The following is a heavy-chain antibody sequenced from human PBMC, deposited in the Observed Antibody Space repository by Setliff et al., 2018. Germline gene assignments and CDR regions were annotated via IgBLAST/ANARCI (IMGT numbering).Heavy chain of an antibody. Sequence: SETLSLTCAVSGYSISSGYYWGWIRQSPGKGLEWIGSIYHSGSTYYNPSLKSRDTISVDTSKNQFSLKLSSVTAADTAVYYCVRVSQYSSGWYYYYYGMDVWGQGTTVTVSS. D-gene: IGHD6-19*01. CDR2: IYHSGST. CDR3: VRVSQYSSGWYYYYYGMDV. J-gene: IGHJ6*02. V-gene: IGHV4-38-2*01. CDR1: GYSISSGYY.